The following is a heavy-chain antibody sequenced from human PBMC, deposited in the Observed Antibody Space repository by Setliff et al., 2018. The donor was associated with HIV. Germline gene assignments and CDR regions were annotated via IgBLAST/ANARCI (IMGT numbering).Heavy chain of an antibody. CDR2: IYSDGST. CDR3: ARLRLYNSALDY. J-gene: IGHJ4*02. V-gene: IGHV3-66*02. D-gene: IGHD3-10*01. Sequence: GGSLRLSCAASGFTVSTYYMSWVRQAPGKGLEWVSTIYSDGSTYHADSVNGRFTLSRDISENALYLQIDSLRPEDTAVYYCARLRLYNSALDYWGQGTQVTVSS. CDR1: GFTVSTYY.